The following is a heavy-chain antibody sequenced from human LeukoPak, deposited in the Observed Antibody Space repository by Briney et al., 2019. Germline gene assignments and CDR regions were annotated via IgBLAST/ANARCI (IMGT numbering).Heavy chain of an antibody. V-gene: IGHV4-30-2*01. CDR2: IYHSGST. J-gene: IGHJ3*02. CDR1: GGSISSGGYY. Sequence: PSETLSLTCTVSGGSISSGGYYWSWIRQPPGKGLEWIGYIYHSGSTYYNPSLKSRVTISVDRSKNQFSLKLSSVTAADTAVYYCAREGSGSYWAPSASGDAFDIWGQGTMVTVSS. CDR3: AREGSGSYWAPSASGDAFDI. D-gene: IGHD1-26*01.